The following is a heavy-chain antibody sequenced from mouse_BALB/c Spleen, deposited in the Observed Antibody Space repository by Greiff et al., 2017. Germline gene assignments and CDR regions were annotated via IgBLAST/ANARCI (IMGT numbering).Heavy chain of an antibody. CDR3: ARDGYYGFAY. CDR2: IYPGNVNT. J-gene: IGHJ3*01. CDR1: GYTFTSYY. Sequence: VKLVESGPELVKPGASVRISCKASGYTFTSYYIHWVKQRPGQGLEWIGWIYPGNVNTKYNEKFKGKATLTADKSSSTAYMQLSSLTSEDSAVYVCARDGYYGFAYWGQGTLVTVSA. D-gene: IGHD2-3*01. V-gene: IGHV1S56*01.